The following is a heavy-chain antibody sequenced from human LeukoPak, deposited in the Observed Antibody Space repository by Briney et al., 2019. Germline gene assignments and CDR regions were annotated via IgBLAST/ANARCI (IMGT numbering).Heavy chain of an antibody. J-gene: IGHJ3*02. D-gene: IGHD3-22*01. CDR2: IYSGGST. Sequence: GGSLRLSCAASGFTVSSNYISWVRQAPGKGLEWVSVIYSGGSTYYEDSVKGRFTISRDKSKNTLYLQMNSLRAEDTAVYYGAREGPSDDSRGYDAFDIWGQGTMVTVSS. V-gene: IGHV3-53*01. CDR3: AREGPSDDSRGYDAFDI. CDR1: GFTVSSNY.